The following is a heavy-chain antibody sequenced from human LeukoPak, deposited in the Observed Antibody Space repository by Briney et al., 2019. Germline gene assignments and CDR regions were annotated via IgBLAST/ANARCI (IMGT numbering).Heavy chain of an antibody. CDR3: AKDRGWELLEGVFDY. V-gene: IGHV3-30*02. Sequence: GGSLRLSCAASGFTFSSYGMHWVRQAPGKGLEWVAFIRYDGSNKYYADSVKGRFTISRDNSKNTLYLQMNSLRAEDTAVYYCAKDRGWELLEGVFDYWGQGTLVTVSS. CDR2: IRYDGSNK. CDR1: GFTFSSYG. D-gene: IGHD1-26*01. J-gene: IGHJ4*02.